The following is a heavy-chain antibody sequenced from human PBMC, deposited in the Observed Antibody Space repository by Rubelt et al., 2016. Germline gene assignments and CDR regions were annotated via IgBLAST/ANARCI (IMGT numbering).Heavy chain of an antibody. J-gene: IGHJ4*02. CDR2: INPNSGGT. Sequence: QPQLVQSGAELRKPGSSVRVSCKASGGTFRGYYMHWVRQAPGQGLEWVGWINPNSGGTNYTQKFQGRVTMTTDTSITTAYMELNTLISDDTAVYYCARDHCVSSTCYLDYWGQGTLVTVSS. CDR3: ARDHCVSSTCYLDY. CDR1: GGTFRGYY. V-gene: IGHV1-2*02. D-gene: IGHD2-2*01.